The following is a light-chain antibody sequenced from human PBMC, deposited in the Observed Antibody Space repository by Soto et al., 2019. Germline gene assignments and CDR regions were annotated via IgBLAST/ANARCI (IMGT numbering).Light chain of an antibody. CDR3: QVWDTISDHVF. CDR1: NIGTKS. J-gene: IGLJ2*01. Sequence: SYELTQPPSVSVAPGQTARITCGGDNIGTKSVHWYQQRPGQAPVLVVYDDRARPSEIPERFSGSNSGNTATLTISRVEAGDEGDYYCQVWDTISDHVFFGGGTKLTVL. CDR2: DDR. V-gene: IGLV3-21*02.